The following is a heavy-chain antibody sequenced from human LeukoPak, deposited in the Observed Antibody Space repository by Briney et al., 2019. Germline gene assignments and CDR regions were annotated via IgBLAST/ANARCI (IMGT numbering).Heavy chain of an antibody. V-gene: IGHV4-4*07. Sequence: SETLSLTCTVSGGSISTYYWSWIRQPAGKGLEWIGRIYTSGNTNYNPSLKSRVTMSVDTSKNQFSLKLSSVTAADTAVYYCARDFDYYASGSYYAYNWFDPWGQGTLVTVSS. D-gene: IGHD3-10*01. CDR2: IYTSGNT. CDR1: GGSISTYY. J-gene: IGHJ5*02. CDR3: ARDFDYYASGSYYAYNWFDP.